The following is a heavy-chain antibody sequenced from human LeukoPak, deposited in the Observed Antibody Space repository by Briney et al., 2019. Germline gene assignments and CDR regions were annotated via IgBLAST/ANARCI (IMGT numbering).Heavy chain of an antibody. D-gene: IGHD1-1*01. Sequence: PSETLSLTCTVSGGSISSYYWSWTRQPPGKGLEWIGYIYYSGSTNYNPSLKSRVTISVDTSKNQFSLKLSSVTAADTAVYYCARGWRRYYFDYWGQGTLVTVSS. CDR2: IYYSGST. J-gene: IGHJ4*02. CDR1: GGSISSYY. V-gene: IGHV4-59*01. CDR3: ARGWRRYYFDY.